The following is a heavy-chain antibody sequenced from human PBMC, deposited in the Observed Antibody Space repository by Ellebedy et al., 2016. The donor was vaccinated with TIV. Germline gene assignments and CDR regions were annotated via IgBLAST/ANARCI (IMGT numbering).Heavy chain of an antibody. CDR1: GYTFTGYY. J-gene: IGHJ6*02. CDR3: ARGSRGVRGVILLLDYYGMDV. V-gene: IGHV1-2*02. Sequence: ASVKVSCKASGYTFTGYYMHWVRQAPGQGLEWMGWINPNSGGTNYAQKFQGRVTMTRDTSISTAYMELSRLSSDDTAVYYGARGSRGVRGVILLLDYYGMDVWGQGTTVTVSS. CDR2: INPNSGGT. D-gene: IGHD3-10*01.